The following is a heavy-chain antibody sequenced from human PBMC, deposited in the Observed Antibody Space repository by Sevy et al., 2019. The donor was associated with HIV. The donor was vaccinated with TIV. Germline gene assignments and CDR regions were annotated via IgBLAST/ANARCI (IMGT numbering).Heavy chain of an antibody. J-gene: IGHJ4*02. V-gene: IGHV3-23*01. CDR2: LSFGCGKI. Sequence: GGSLRLSCAASGFAFYDYSMSWIRQAPGKGLEWVATLSFGCGKINYADSVKGRFTISRDNSKNSFYLQMDNLRVEDTALYYCAGVGCTRPHDYWGQGTRVTVSS. CDR1: GFAFYDYS. D-gene: IGHD2-8*01. CDR3: AGVGCTRPHDY.